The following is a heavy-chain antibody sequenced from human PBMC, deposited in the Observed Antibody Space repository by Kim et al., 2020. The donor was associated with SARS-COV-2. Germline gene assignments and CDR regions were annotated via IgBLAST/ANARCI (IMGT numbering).Heavy chain of an antibody. CDR1: GGSFSGYY. V-gene: IGHV4-34*01. Sequence: SETLSLTCAVYGGSFSGYYWSWIRQPPGKGLEWIGEINHSGITNYNPSLKSRGTISVDTSKNQFSLKLSSVTAADTAVYYCARGERFGELLFLSKRKYN. CDR3: ARGERFGELLFLSKRKYN. J-gene: IGHJ5*01. CDR2: INHSGIT. D-gene: IGHD3-10*01.